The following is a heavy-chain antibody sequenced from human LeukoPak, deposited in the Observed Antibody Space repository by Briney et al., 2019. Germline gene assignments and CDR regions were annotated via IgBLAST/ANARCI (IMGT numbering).Heavy chain of an antibody. J-gene: IGHJ4*02. CDR1: GFTFSSYG. D-gene: IGHD5-18*01. CDR3: AKERDTAMVTIDY. CDR2: IRYDGSNK. Sequence: GGSLRLPCAASGFTFSSYGMHWVRQAPGKGLEWVAFIRYDGSNKYYADSVKGRFTISRDNSKNTLYLQMNSLRAEDTAVYYCAKERDTAMVTIDYWGQGTLVTVSS. V-gene: IGHV3-30*02.